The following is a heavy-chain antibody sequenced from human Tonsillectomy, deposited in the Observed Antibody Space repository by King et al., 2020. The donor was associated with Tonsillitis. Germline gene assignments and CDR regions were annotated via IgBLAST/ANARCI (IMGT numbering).Heavy chain of an antibody. V-gene: IGHV3-33*01. Sequence: QVQLVESGGGVVQPGRSLRLSWAASGFTSSTYGMFCVRQAPGKGLEGVAVMWYDGSHKYYADSVKGRFTISRDNSKNTLYLQMNSLRAEDTAVYYCASGAMAGYFDYWGQGTLVTVSS. CDR1: GFTSSTYG. CDR3: ASGAMAGYFDY. J-gene: IGHJ4*02. CDR2: MWYDGSHK. D-gene: IGHD6-19*01.